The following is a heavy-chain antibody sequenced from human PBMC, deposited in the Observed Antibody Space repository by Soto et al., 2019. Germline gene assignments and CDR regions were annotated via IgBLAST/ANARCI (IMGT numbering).Heavy chain of an antibody. CDR2: INSDGSST. D-gene: IGHD2-2*03. CDR1: GFTFSSYW. CDR3: ASGYCSSTSCYRHHPDHYYYYYGMDV. J-gene: IGHJ6*02. V-gene: IGHV3-74*01. Sequence: EVQLVESGGGLVQPGGSLRLPCAASGFTFSSYWMHWVHQAPGKGLVWVSRINSDGSSTSYADSVKGRFTISRDNAKNTLYLQMNSLRAEDTAVYYCASGYCSSTSCYRHHPDHYYYYYGMDVWGQGTTVTVSS.